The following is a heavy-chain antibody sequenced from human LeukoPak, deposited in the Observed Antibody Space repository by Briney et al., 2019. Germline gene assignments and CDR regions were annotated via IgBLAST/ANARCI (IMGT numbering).Heavy chain of an antibody. V-gene: IGHV3-21*01. D-gene: IGHD5-24*01. Sequence: GGSLRLSCAASGFTFSSYSMNWVRQAPGKGLEWVSSISSSSSYIYYADSVKGRFTISRDNAKNSLYLQMNSLRAEDTAVYYCARLMWLQLGYNWFDPWGQGTLVTVSS. J-gene: IGHJ5*02. CDR3: ARLMWLQLGYNWFDP. CDR1: GFTFSSYS. CDR2: ISSSSSYI.